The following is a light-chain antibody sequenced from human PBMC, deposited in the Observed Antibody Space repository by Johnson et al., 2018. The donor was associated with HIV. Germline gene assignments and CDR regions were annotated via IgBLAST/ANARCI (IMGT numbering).Light chain of an antibody. Sequence: QSVLTQPPSVSAAPGQTVNISCSGNVSNIESYFVSWYQQLPGAAPKLLIYDNNKRHSGIPDRFSGSKSGTSATLGITGLQPGDEADYYCGTWDSSLSAGVFGTGTKVTVL. J-gene: IGLJ1*01. CDR1: VSNIESYF. CDR2: DNN. V-gene: IGLV1-51*01. CDR3: GTWDSSLSAGV.